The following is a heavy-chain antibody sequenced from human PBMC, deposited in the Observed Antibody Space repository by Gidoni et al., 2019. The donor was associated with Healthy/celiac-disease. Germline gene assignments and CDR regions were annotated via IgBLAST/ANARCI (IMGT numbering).Heavy chain of an antibody. V-gene: IGHV3-30-3*01. CDR2: ISYDGSNK. Sequence: QVQLVESGGGVVQPGRSLRLSCAASGFTFSSYAMHWVRQAPGKGLEWVAVISYDGSNKYDADSVKGRFTISRDNSKNTLYLQMNSLRAEDTAVYYCARDQGDIVVVVAATPGIAVAGGFDYWGQGTLVTVSS. D-gene: IGHD2-15*01. CDR1: GFTFSSYA. CDR3: ARDQGDIVVVVAATPGIAVAGGFDY. J-gene: IGHJ4*02.